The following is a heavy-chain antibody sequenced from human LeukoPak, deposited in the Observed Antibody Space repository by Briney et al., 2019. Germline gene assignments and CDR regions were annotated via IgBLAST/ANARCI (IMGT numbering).Heavy chain of an antibody. V-gene: IGHV3-30*18. D-gene: IGHD3-22*01. J-gene: IGHJ3*02. CDR1: GFTFSSYG. CDR2: ISYDGSNK. CDR3: AKDSSGYYNNDAFDI. Sequence: GGSLRLSCAASGFTFSSYGMHWVRQAPGKGLEWVAVISYDGSNKYYADSVKGRFTISRDNSKNTLYLQMNSLRAEDTAVYYCAKDSSGYYNNDAFDIWGQGTMVTVSS.